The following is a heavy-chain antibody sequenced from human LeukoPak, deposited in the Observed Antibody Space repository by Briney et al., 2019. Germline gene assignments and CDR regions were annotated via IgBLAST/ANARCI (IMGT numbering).Heavy chain of an antibody. Sequence: SETLSLTCNVSGDSINTYFWNWIRQPPGKGLEWLGYISHSGSTNYNPSLKSRLTMSVDMSKNQFSPRLTSATAADTAVYFCAKSGWLRRAFFQDWGQGILVTVSS. D-gene: IGHD6-19*01. CDR2: ISHSGST. V-gene: IGHV4-59*01. CDR3: AKSGWLRRAFFQD. CDR1: GDSINTYF. J-gene: IGHJ1*01.